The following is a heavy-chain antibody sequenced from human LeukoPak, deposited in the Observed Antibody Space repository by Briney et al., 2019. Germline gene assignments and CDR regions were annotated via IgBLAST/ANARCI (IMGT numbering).Heavy chain of an antibody. CDR1: GGSFSGYY. Sequence: SETLSLTCAVYGGSFSGYYWSWIRQPPGKGLEWIGYIYYSGSTNYNPSLKSRVTISVDTSKNQFSLKLSSVTAADTAVYYCARYCSSTSCYAGGFDYWGQGTLVTVSS. D-gene: IGHD2-2*01. CDR2: IYYSGST. CDR3: ARYCSSTSCYAGGFDY. J-gene: IGHJ4*02. V-gene: IGHV4-59*01.